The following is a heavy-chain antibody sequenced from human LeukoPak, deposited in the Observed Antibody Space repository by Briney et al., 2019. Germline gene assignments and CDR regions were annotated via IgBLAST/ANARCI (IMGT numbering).Heavy chain of an antibody. V-gene: IGHV7-4-1*02. CDR2: INTNTGNP. D-gene: IGHD6-13*01. Sequence: ASVKVSCKASGYTFTSYAMNWVRQAPGQGLEWMGWINTNTGNPTYAQGFTGRFVFSLDTSVSTAYLQISSLKAEDTAVYYCARWVSLRQQLVQLDYFDYWGQGTLVTVSS. J-gene: IGHJ4*02. CDR3: ARWVSLRQQLVQLDYFDY. CDR1: GYTFTSYA.